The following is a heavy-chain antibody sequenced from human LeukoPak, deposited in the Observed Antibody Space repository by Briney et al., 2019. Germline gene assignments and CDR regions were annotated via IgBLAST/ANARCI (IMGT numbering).Heavy chain of an antibody. CDR3: AKDSSPHYYDSSGYEDY. J-gene: IGHJ4*02. V-gene: IGHV3-23*01. D-gene: IGHD3-22*01. CDR1: GFTFSSYA. CDR2: ISGSGGST. Sequence: GGSLRLSCAASGFTFSSYAMSCVRQAPGRGLEWVSAISGSGGSTYYADSVKGRFTISRDNSKNTLYLQMNSLRAEDTAVYYCAKDSSPHYYDSSGYEDYWGQGTLVTVSS.